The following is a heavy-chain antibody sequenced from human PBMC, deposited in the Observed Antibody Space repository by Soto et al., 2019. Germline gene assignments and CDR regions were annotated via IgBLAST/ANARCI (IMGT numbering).Heavy chain of an antibody. V-gene: IGHV1-3*01. Sequence: ASVKVSCKASGYTFTSYAMHWVRQAPGQRLEWMGWINAGNGNTKYLQKFQGRVTITRDTSASTAYMELSSLRSEDTAVYYCARDRRITMVRGVTPTSLDYWGQGTLVTVSS. CDR2: INAGNGNT. CDR3: ARDRRITMVRGVTPTSLDY. D-gene: IGHD3-10*01. J-gene: IGHJ4*02. CDR1: GYTFTSYA.